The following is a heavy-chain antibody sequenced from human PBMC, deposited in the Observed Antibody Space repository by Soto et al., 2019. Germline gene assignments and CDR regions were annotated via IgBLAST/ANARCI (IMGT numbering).Heavy chain of an antibody. J-gene: IGHJ5*02. CDR2: IYYSGST. CDR1: GGSISSYY. V-gene: IGHV4-59*08. D-gene: IGHD3-10*01. CDR3: ASQIRRVRGVITPSNWFDP. Sequence: PSETLSLTCTVSGGSISSYYWSWIRQPPGKGLEWIGYIYYSGSTNYNPSLKSRVTISVDTSKNQFSLKLSSVTAADTAVYYCASQIRRVRGVITPSNWFDPWGQGTLVTXSS.